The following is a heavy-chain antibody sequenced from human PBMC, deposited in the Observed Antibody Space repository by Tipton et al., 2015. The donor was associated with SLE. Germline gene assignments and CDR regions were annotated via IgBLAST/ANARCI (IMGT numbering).Heavy chain of an antibody. V-gene: IGHV4-59*08. J-gene: IGHJ1*01. CDR2: IYYNGAT. D-gene: IGHD5-12*01. CDR1: GASINGHY. CDR3: ARGSTGYDEH. Sequence: TLSLTCTVSGASINGHYWSWIRQPPGKGLEWIGYIYYNGATNYNPSLKSRVTISLDTSKSQFSLNLNSVTAADTAVYYCARGSTGYDEHWGQGTRVTVSS.